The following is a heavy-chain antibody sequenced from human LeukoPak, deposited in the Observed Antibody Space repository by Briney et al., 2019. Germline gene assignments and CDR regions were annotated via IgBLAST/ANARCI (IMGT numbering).Heavy chain of an antibody. V-gene: IGHV3-21*01. CDR3: ARDRGGYSGSYNFMDY. J-gene: IGHJ4*02. D-gene: IGHD1-26*01. CDR1: GFTFSSYS. Sequence: GGSLRLSCAASGFTFSSYSMNWVRQAPGKGLEWVSSISSSSSYIYYADSVKGRFTISRDNAKNSLYLQMNSLRAEDTAVYYCARDRGGYSGSYNFMDYWGQGTLVTVPS. CDR2: ISSSSSYI.